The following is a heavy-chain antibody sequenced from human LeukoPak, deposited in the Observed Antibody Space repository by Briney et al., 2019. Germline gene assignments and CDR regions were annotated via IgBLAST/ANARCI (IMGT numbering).Heavy chain of an antibody. CDR2: LSYSGST. Sequence: ASETLSLNCSASGASISSHYWSWIRQPPGKGLEWIGYLSYSGSTYYDPSLKSRVSISVDTSKNQFSLRLRSVTAADTALYYCARHDSSYDLDFWGQGTLVTVSS. V-gene: IGHV4-59*08. CDR1: GASISSHY. CDR3: ARHDSSYDLDF. J-gene: IGHJ4*02. D-gene: IGHD5-12*01.